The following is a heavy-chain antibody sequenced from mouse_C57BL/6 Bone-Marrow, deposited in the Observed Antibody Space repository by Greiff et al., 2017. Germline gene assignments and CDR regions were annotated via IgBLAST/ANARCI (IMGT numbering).Heavy chain of an antibody. CDR2: IWSGGGT. CDR3: ARKGWLLRENTMDY. V-gene: IGHV2-2*01. D-gene: IGHD2-3*01. Sequence: QVQLLQSGPGLVQPSQSLSITCTVSGFSLTSYGVHWVRQSPGKGLEWLGVIWSGGGTDYNAAFISRLSIIKDNTKSQVFFKMNSLQADDTAIYYCARKGWLLRENTMDYWGQGTSVTVSS. CDR1: GFSLTSYG. J-gene: IGHJ4*01.